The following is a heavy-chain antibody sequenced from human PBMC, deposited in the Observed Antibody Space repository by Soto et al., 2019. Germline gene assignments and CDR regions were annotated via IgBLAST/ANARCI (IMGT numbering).Heavy chain of an antibody. CDR2: ITPTLNIA. D-gene: IGHD1-26*01. CDR1: GGTFSSYT. Sequence: QLQLVQSGAEVREPGSSVKVSCKASGGTFSSYTVIWVRQAPGQGLEWMGGITPTLNIAKYAEKFQGRVTITADESTSTVNMHLSSMRSEDTAVYFCARGYYSGSNPSSVEYWGQGTLVAVSS. J-gene: IGHJ4*02. V-gene: IGHV1-69*01. CDR3: ARGYYSGSNPSSVEY.